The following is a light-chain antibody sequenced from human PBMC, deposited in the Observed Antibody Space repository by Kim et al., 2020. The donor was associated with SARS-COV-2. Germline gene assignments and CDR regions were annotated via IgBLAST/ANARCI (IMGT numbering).Light chain of an antibody. V-gene: IGKV3-15*01. Sequence: EIVMTQSPATLSVFPGERATLSCRASQSISSNLAWYQQKPGQAPRLLIYGASTRATAIPPRFSGSGSGTDFTLTISSLQPEDFATYYCQQSHTTPLLTFGGGTKVDIK. J-gene: IGKJ4*01. CDR2: GAS. CDR3: QQSHTTPLLT. CDR1: QSISSN.